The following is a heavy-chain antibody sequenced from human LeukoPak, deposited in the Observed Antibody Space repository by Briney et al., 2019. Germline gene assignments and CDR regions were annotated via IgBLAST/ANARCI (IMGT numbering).Heavy chain of an antibody. CDR1: GGSISSYY. D-gene: IGHD5-18*01. Sequence: SETLSLTRTVSGGSISSYYWSWIRQPPGKGLEWIGYVFYSGSTNYNPSLKSRVTISVDTSKNQFTLKLSSVTPADTAVYYCARDGGRFSFGFSYWGQGTLVTVSS. CDR2: VFYSGST. V-gene: IGHV4-59*01. J-gene: IGHJ4*02. CDR3: ARDGGRFSFGFSY.